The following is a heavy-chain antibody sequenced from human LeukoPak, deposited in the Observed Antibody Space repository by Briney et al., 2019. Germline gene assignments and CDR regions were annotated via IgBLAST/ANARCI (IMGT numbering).Heavy chain of an antibody. V-gene: IGHV3-21*01. CDR2: ISSSSSYI. CDR1: GFTFSSYS. D-gene: IGHD5-12*01. CDR3: ARDPGYSGYDPDPG. J-gene: IGHJ3*01. Sequence: PGGSLRLSCAASGFTFSSYSMNWVRQAPGKGLEWVSSISSSSSYIYYADSVKGRFTISRDNAKNSLYLQMNSLRAKDTAVYYCARDPGYSGYDPDPGWGQGTMVTVSS.